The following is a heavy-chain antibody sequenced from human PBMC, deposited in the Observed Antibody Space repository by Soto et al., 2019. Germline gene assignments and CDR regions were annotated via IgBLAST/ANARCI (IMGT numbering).Heavy chain of an antibody. CDR1: GLPSGSYG. J-gene: IGHJ5*02. Sequence: EVQLVESGGGLVQPGGSLGLPWEASGLPSGSYGRTWVGRAPGKGLEWVSYISSSSSTIYYADSVKGRFTISRDNAKNSLYLQMNSLRAEDTAVYYCARHPERIAEIGWFDPWGQGTLVTVSS. D-gene: IGHD6-13*01. CDR2: ISSSSSTI. CDR3: ARHPERIAEIGWFDP. V-gene: IGHV3-48*01.